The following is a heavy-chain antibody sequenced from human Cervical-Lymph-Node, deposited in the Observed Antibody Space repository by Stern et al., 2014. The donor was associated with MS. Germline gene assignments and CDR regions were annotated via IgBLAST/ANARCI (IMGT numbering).Heavy chain of an antibody. V-gene: IGHV3-53*01. CDR1: GFTVSRSY. D-gene: IGHD3-10*01. CDR2: IYSAGTT. J-gene: IGHJ4*02. CDR3: ARDPNYGSGY. Sequence: EVQLVESGGGLMQPGGALSLSCAASGFTVSRSYMSWVRQAPGKGLEWVSVIYSAGTTYYADSVKGRFIISRDNSKNTLNLQMNSLRAEDTAVYYCARDPNYGSGYWGQGTLVTVSS.